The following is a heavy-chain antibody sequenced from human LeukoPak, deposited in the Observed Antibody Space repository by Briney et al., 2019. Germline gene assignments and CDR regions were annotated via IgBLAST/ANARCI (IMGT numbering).Heavy chain of an antibody. V-gene: IGHV4-59*01. CDR2: IYYSGST. Sequence: NASETLSPTCTVSGGSMSHYYWSWIRQPPGKGLEWIGYIYYSGSTNYNPSLKSRVSISVDTSKKQFSLKLSSVTAADTAVYYCASGLSSGWIYFDNWGQGVLVTVSS. J-gene: IGHJ4*02. CDR1: GGSMSHYY. CDR3: ASGLSSGWIYFDN. D-gene: IGHD6-25*01.